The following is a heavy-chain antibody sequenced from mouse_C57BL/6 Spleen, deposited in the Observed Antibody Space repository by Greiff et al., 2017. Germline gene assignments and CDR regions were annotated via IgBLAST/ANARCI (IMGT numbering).Heavy chain of an antibody. CDR2: IYPGDGDT. CDR3: ARPVVATDAMDY. J-gene: IGHJ4*01. V-gene: IGHV1-82*01. Sequence: QVQLKESGPELVKPGASVKISCKASGYAFSSSWMNWVKQRPGKGLEWIGRIYPGDGDTNYNGKFKGKATLTADKSSSTAYMQLSSLTSEDSAVYFCARPVVATDAMDYWGQGTSVTVSS. D-gene: IGHD1-1*01. CDR1: GYAFSSSW.